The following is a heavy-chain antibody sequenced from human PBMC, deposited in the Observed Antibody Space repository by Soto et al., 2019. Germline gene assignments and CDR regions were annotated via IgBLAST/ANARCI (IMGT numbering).Heavy chain of an antibody. Sequence: GGSLRLSCAASGFTFSSYAMSWVRQAPGKGLEWVSAISGSGGSTYYADSVKGRFTISRDNSKNTLYLQMNSLRAEDTAVYYCAKDHPLEWLLSELYYGMDVWGQGTTVTVSS. J-gene: IGHJ6*02. CDR1: GFTFSSYA. CDR3: AKDHPLEWLLSELYYGMDV. CDR2: ISGSGGST. V-gene: IGHV3-23*01. D-gene: IGHD3-3*01.